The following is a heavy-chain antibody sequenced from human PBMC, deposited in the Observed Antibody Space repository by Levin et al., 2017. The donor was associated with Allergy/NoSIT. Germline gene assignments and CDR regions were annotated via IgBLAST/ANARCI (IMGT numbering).Heavy chain of an antibody. V-gene: IGHV3-33*01. CDR2: IWYDGNDK. CDR1: GFTFRNYG. D-gene: IGHD5-12*01. CDR3: AREARGVYSGYFPFDY. J-gene: IGHJ4*02. Sequence: GGSLRLSCAASGFTFRNYGMHWVRQAPGKGLEWVAVIWYDGNDKYYADSVKGRFIISRDNSKTTLYLQMNSLRAEDTAMYYCAREARGVYSGYFPFDYWGQGTLVTVSS.